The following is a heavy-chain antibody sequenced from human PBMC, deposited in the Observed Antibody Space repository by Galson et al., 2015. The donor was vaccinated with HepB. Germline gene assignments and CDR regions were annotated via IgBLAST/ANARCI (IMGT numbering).Heavy chain of an antibody. V-gene: IGHV3-30-3*01. CDR1: GFTFSSYA. CDR3: AREAVAGLDP. CDR2: ISYDGSNK. Sequence: SLRLSCAASGFTFSSYAMHWVRQAPGKGLEWVAVISYDGSNKYYADSVKGRFTISRDNSKNTLYLQMNSLRAEDTAVYYCAREAVAGLDPWGQGTLVTVSS. D-gene: IGHD6-19*01. J-gene: IGHJ5*02.